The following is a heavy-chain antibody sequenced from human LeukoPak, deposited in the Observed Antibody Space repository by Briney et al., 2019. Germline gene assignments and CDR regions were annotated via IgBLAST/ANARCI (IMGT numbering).Heavy chain of an antibody. V-gene: IGHV3-9*01. J-gene: IGHJ4*02. Sequence: GRSLRLSCAASGFTFDGYAMPWVRHAPGKGLEWVSGISWNSGSIGYADSVKGRFTISRDNAKKSLYLQMNSLRAEDTALYYCAGGVIVTSFDYWGQGTLVTVSS. CDR3: AGGVIVTSFDY. CDR1: GFTFDGYA. D-gene: IGHD3-16*02. CDR2: ISWNSGSI.